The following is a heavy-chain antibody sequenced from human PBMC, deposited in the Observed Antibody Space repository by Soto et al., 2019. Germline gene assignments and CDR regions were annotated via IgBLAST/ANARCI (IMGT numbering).Heavy chain of an antibody. CDR1: EFTVSTSY. CDR3: ARDSVAGGYYYYYGLDV. CDR2: IYSGGNT. V-gene: IGHV3-53*01. D-gene: IGHD2-15*01. J-gene: IGHJ6*02. Sequence: GGSLRLSCAASEFTVSTSYMSWVRQAPGKGLEWVSIIYSGGNTYYADFVKGRFTISRDNSKNTLYLEMNSLRAEDTAVYYCARDSVAGGYYYYYGLDVWGQGSTVTVSS.